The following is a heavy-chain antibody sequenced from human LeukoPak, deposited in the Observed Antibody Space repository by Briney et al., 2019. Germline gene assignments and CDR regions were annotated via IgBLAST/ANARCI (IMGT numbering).Heavy chain of an antibody. Sequence: GGSLRLSCAASGFTFSSYGMHWVRQAPGKGLEWVAVISYDGSNKYYADSVKGRFTISRDNSKNTLYLQMNSLRAEDTAVYYCARVRRVAVPYYFDYWGQGTQVTVSS. D-gene: IGHD6-19*01. J-gene: IGHJ4*02. CDR3: ARVRRVAVPYYFDY. CDR2: ISYDGSNK. CDR1: GFTFSSYG. V-gene: IGHV3-30*03.